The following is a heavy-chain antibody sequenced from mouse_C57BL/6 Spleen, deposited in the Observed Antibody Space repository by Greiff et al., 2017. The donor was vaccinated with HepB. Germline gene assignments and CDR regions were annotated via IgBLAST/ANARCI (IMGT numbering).Heavy chain of an antibody. CDR2: ISYDGSN. CDR3: ASYDYDEYYFDY. J-gene: IGHJ2*01. Sequence: EVQLVESGPGLVKPSQSLSLTCSVTGYSITSGYYWNWIRQFPGNKLEWMGYISYDGSNNYNPSLKNRISITRDTSKNQFFLKLNSVTTEDTATYYCASYDYDEYYFDYWGQGTTLTVSS. CDR1: GYSITSGYY. D-gene: IGHD2-4*01. V-gene: IGHV3-6*01.